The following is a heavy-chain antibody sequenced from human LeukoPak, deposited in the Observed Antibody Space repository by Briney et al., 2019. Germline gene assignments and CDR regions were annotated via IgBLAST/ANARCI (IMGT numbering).Heavy chain of an antibody. CDR2: ISGTSSYI. CDR1: GFTFSSYS. CDR3: AKSLLTTASGTGRAFDI. D-gene: IGHD1-26*01. J-gene: IGHJ3*02. Sequence: GGSLRLSCAASGFTFSSYSMNWVRQAPGKGLEWVSSISGTSSYIYYADSVKGRFTISRDNTKNSVYLQMNSLRAEDTAKYYCAKSLLTTASGTGRAFDIWGQGTMVTVSA. V-gene: IGHV3-21*04.